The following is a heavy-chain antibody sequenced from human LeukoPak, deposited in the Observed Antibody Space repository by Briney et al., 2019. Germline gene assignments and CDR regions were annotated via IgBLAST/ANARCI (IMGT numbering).Heavy chain of an antibody. CDR2: IYYTGST. V-gene: IGHV4-39*01. CDR1: GGSISSTTYY. D-gene: IGHD5-12*01. J-gene: IGHJ6*02. CDR3: ARGMGSGYALYYYYGMDV. Sequence: SETLSLTCTVSGGSISSTTYYWGWLRQPPGTGLEWFGTIYYTGSTYYSPSLKSRVTMSVDTSKNQFSLKLSSVTAADTAVYDCARGMGSGYALYYYYGMDVWGQGTTVTVSS.